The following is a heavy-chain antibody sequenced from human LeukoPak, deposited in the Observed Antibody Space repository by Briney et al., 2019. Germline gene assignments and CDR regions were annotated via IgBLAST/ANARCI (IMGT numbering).Heavy chain of an antibody. D-gene: IGHD6-13*01. V-gene: IGHV1-69*05. Sequence: SVKVSCKASGGTFSSYAISWVRQAPGQGLEWMGGIIPIFGTANYAQKFQGRVTITTDESTSTAYMELSSLRSEDTAVYYCARGNIAAAGGFDPWGQGTLVTVSS. CDR1: GGTFSSYA. J-gene: IGHJ5*02. CDR3: ARGNIAAAGGFDP. CDR2: IIPIFGTA.